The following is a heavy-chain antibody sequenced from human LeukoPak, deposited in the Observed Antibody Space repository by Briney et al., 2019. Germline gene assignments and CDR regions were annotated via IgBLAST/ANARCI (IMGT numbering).Heavy chain of an antibody. CDR3: ARRNGLWNYDSSGYYFDY. J-gene: IGHJ4*02. Sequence: SETLSLTCTVSGGSISSYYWSWIRQPPGKGLEWIGYIYYSGSTNYNPSLKSRVTISVDTSKNQFSLKLSSVTAADTAVYYCARRNGLWNYDSSGYYFDYWGQGTLVTVSS. CDR1: GGSISSYY. CDR2: IYYSGST. V-gene: IGHV4-59*08. D-gene: IGHD3-22*01.